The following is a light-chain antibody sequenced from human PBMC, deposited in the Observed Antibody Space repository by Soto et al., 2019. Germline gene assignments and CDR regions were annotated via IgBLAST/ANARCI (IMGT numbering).Light chain of an antibody. CDR2: DAS. CDR3: QQYETFSGT. Sequence: DIPLTQSPSTLSASVGATVAVTGRASQSVSRWLAWYQQKPGEAPKLLIYDASALPRGVPSRFSGSGSGTKFTLTIASLQPDDFATYYYQQYETFSGTFGPGTKVDI. CDR1: QSVSRW. J-gene: IGKJ1*01. V-gene: IGKV1-5*01.